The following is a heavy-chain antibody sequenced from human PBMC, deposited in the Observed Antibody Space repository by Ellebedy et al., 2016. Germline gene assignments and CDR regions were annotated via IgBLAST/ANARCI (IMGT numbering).Heavy chain of an antibody. CDR3: AGSSGYYFYGMDV. Sequence: GGSLRLXCAASGFTFSDYYMSWIRQAPGKGLEWVSYISSSSSYTNYADSVKGRFTISRDNAKNSLYLQMNSLRAEDTAVYYCAGSSGYYFYGMDVWGQGTTVTVSS. J-gene: IGHJ6*02. CDR2: ISSSSSYT. V-gene: IGHV3-11*06. D-gene: IGHD3-22*01. CDR1: GFTFSDYY.